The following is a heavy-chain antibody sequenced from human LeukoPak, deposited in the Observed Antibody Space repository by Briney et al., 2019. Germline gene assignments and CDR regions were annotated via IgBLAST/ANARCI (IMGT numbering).Heavy chain of an antibody. J-gene: IGHJ4*02. CDR1: GDSISTNHW. CDR3: ASARRDS. V-gene: IGHV4-4*02. CDR2: VYHSGST. D-gene: IGHD6-6*01. Sequence: SGTLSLTCAVSGDSISTNHWWSWVRQPPGKGLEWIGEVYHSGSTNYNPSLKSRVTISVDKSKNLFSLKLTSVTAADTAMYYRASARRDSWGQGTLVTVSS.